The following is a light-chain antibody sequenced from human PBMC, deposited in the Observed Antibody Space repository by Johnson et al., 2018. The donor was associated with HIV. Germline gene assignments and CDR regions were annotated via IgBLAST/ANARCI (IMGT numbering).Light chain of an antibody. CDR1: SSNIGNNY. CDR2: ENN. J-gene: IGLJ1*01. CDR3: GTWDSSLSAHV. Sequence: SCSGSSSNIGNNYVSWYQQLPGTAPKLLIYENNKRPSGIPDRFSGSKSGTSATLGITGLQTGDEADYYCGTWDSSLSAHVFGTGTKVTVL. V-gene: IGLV1-51*02.